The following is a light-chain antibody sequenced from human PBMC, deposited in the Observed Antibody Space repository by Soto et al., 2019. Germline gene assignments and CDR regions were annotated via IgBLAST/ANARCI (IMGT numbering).Light chain of an antibody. CDR1: QDINSW. V-gene: IGKV1D-16*01. CDR3: QQYNVYPLT. Sequence: DVQMTQSPSSLSASVGDRVTITCRASQDINSWLAWYQQKPGQAPKSLIYAASSLQTGVPSRFSGSESGTDFTLTISSLQPKDSATYYCQQYNVYPLTFGGGTKVEIK. J-gene: IGKJ4*01. CDR2: AAS.